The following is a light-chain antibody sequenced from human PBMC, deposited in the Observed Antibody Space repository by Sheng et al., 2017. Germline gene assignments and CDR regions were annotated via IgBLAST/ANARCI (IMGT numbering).Light chain of an antibody. CDR1: SSDVGGYNR. CDR2: EVA. Sequence: QSALTQPPSVSGSPGQSVTIPCTGTSSDVGGYNRVSWYKQSPGTAPKVIIYEVANRPSGVPARFSGSKSGNTASLTISGLQSEDEADYYCISYTGSNTYVFGTGTKVTVL. J-gene: IGLJ1*01. CDR3: ISYTGSNTYV. V-gene: IGLV2-18*02.